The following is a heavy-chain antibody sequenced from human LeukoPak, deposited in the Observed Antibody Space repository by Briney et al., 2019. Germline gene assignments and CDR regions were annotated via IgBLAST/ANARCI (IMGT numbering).Heavy chain of an antibody. D-gene: IGHD3-10*01. CDR2: ISAYNGNT. CDR3: ARDRPVTMVRGVTRFDP. CDR1: GYTFTSYG. Sequence: ASVKVSCKASGYTFTSYGISWVRQAPGQGLEWMGRISAYNGNTNYAQKLQGRVTMTTDTSTSTAYMELRSLRSDDTAVYYCARDRPVTMVRGVTRFDPWGQGTLVTVSS. V-gene: IGHV1-18*01. J-gene: IGHJ5*02.